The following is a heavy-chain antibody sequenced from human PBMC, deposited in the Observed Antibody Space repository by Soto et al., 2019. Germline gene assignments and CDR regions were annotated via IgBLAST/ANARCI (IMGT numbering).Heavy chain of an antibody. CDR3: ARLLRYFDWSEVNFDY. D-gene: IGHD3-9*01. CDR1: GGSISSSSYY. Sequence: QLQLQESGPGLVKPSETLSLTCTVSGGSISSSSYYWGWIRQPPGKGLEWIGSIYYSGSTYYNPSLKSRVTIAVYTSKTQFSLKLSSVTAADTAVYYCARLLRYFDWSEVNFDYWGQGTLVTVSS. V-gene: IGHV4-39*01. CDR2: IYYSGST. J-gene: IGHJ4*02.